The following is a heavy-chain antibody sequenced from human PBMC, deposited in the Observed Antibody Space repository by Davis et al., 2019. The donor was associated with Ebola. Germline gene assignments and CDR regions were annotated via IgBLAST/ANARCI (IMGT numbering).Heavy chain of an antibody. CDR3: AREGYDYIWGSYRYTVGSGMDV. D-gene: IGHD3-16*02. J-gene: IGHJ6*02. CDR1: GFTFSSYW. CDR2: IQQHGSEK. V-gene: IGHV3-7*01. Sequence: GESLKISCAASGFTFSSYWMSWVRQAPGKGLEWVANIQQHGSEKYYVDSVKGRFTISRDNAKNSLYLQMNSLRAEDTAVYYCAREGYDYIWGSYRYTVGSGMDVWGQGTTVTVSS.